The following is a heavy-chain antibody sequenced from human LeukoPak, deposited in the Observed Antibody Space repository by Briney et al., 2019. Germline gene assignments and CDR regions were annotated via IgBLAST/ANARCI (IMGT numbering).Heavy chain of an antibody. D-gene: IGHD2-15*01. CDR2: VDPEDGET. Sequence: ASVKVSCKASGYTFTGYYMHWVQQAPGKGLEWMGLVDPEDGETIYAEKFQGRVTITADTSTDTAYMELSSLRSEDTAVYYCATPSGGGSYDHWFDPWGQGTLVTVSS. CDR3: ATPSGGGSYDHWFDP. J-gene: IGHJ5*02. CDR1: GYTFTGYY. V-gene: IGHV1-69-2*01.